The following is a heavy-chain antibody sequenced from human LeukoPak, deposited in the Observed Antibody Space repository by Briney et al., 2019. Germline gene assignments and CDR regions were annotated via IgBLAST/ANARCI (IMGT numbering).Heavy chain of an antibody. V-gene: IGHV4-34*01. CDR1: GGSFSGYY. CDR3: ARGSQWLSNRFDY. J-gene: IGHJ4*02. CDR2: INHSGST. Sequence: PSETLSLTCAVYGGSFSGYYWSWIRQPPGKGLEWIGEINHSGSTNYNPSLKSRVTISVDTSKNQFSLKLSSVTAADTAVYYCARGSQWLSNRFDYWGQGTLVTVSS. D-gene: IGHD6-19*01.